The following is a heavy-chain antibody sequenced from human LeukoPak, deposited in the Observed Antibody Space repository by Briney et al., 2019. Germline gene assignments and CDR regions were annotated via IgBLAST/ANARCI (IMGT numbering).Heavy chain of an antibody. Sequence: ASVKVSCKASGYTFTGYYMHWVRQAPAQGLEWMGWINPNSGGTNYAQKFQGRVTMTRDTSISTAYMELSRLRSDETAVYYCAGGYQYYYGSSGWGAFDIWGQGTMVTVSS. CDR2: INPNSGGT. J-gene: IGHJ3*02. D-gene: IGHD3-22*01. CDR3: AGGYQYYYGSSGWGAFDI. V-gene: IGHV1-2*02. CDR1: GYTFTGYY.